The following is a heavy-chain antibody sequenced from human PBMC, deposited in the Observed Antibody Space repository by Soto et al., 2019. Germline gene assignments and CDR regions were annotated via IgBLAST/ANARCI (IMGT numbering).Heavy chain of an antibody. D-gene: IGHD3-3*01. J-gene: IGHJ4*02. Sequence: QVHLQQWGAGLLKPSETLSLTCVVYGGSFSGHFWSWVRQPPGKGLEWIGGINDSGSTNHNPSLKTRATFSVEPSKNQFSLKMTSVTAADTATYYCAGWRVGLVPFGVTKDYWGKGTLVTVYS. CDR3: AGWRVGLVPFGVTKDY. CDR2: INDSGST. V-gene: IGHV4-34*04. CDR1: GGSFSGHF.